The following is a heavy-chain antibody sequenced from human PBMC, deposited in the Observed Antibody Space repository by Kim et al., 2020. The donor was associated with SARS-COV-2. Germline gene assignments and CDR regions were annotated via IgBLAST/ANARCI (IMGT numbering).Heavy chain of an antibody. Sequence: ASVKVSCKVSGYTLTELSMHWVRQAPGKGLEWMGGFDPEDGETIYAQKFQGRVTMTEDTSTDTAYMELSSLRSEDTAVYYCATNPRPKNYYGSGSYYPTFDYWGQGTLVTVSS. CDR3: ATNPRPKNYYGSGSYYPTFDY. CDR2: FDPEDGET. V-gene: IGHV1-24*01. CDR1: GYTLTELS. J-gene: IGHJ4*02. D-gene: IGHD3-10*01.